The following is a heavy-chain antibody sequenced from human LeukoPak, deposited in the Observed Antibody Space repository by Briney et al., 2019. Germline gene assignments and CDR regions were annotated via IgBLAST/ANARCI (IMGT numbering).Heavy chain of an antibody. V-gene: IGHV3-23*01. D-gene: IGHD3-9*01. Sequence: GGSLRLSCTASGFTFSSYGMRWVRQAPGKGLEWVSTKSGSGGSTYYAVSVQGRFTISRDNSKNTLFLQMHSLRVEDTAVYYCAALPTGYQNFDYWGQGTLVTVSS. CDR2: KSGSGGST. CDR1: GFTFSSYG. J-gene: IGHJ4*02. CDR3: AALPTGYQNFDY.